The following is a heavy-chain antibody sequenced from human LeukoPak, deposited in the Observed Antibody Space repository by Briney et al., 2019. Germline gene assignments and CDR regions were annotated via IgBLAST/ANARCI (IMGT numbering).Heavy chain of an antibody. CDR3: ARDGVVVVDATDYYAMDV. D-gene: IGHD2-15*01. CDR1: GFTLSDYY. V-gene: IGHV3-11*01. J-gene: IGHJ6*02. CDR2: ISRSGTR. Sequence: PGGSLRLSCAASGFTLSDYYMTWIRQAPGKGLEWVSYISRSGTRYYADSVQGRFTISRDNAKNSVYLQMNSLRAEDTAVYYCARDGVVVVDATDYYAMDVWGQGTTVTVSS.